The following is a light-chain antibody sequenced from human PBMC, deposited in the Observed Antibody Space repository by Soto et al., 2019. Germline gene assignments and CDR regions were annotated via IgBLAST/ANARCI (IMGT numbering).Light chain of an antibody. CDR1: QSVNNY. J-gene: IGKJ2*01. Sequence: EIVLTQSPATLFSSTGERATLSCRASQSVNNYLAWYQQEPGQAPRLLIYEGSKRATGIPARFSGSGSGTDFTLTISSLEPEDFAVYYCQHRSNWPATFGQGTKVEI. CDR3: QHRSNWPAT. V-gene: IGKV3-11*01. CDR2: EGS.